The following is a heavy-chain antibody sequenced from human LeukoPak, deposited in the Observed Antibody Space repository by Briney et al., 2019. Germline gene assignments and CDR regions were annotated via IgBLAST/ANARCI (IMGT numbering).Heavy chain of an antibody. V-gene: IGHV3-9*01. CDR2: ISWNSGNI. D-gene: IGHD6-19*01. CDR3: AKGKKITVAGLFDC. J-gene: IGHJ4*02. Sequence: PGRSFRLSCGAPGFPFDDYATHSVPQAPGKGLERVSGISWNSGNIGYADSVKGRFTIYRDNAKNSLYLHMNSLSAEDTALYYCAKGKKITVAGLFDCWGQGTLVTVSS. CDR1: GFPFDDYA.